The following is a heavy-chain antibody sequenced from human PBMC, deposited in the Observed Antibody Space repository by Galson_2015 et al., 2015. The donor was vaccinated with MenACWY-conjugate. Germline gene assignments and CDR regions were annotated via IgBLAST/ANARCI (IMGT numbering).Heavy chain of an antibody. CDR3: TRDTNRGFDMDV. V-gene: IGHV3-48*04. D-gene: IGHD1-14*01. J-gene: IGHJ6*02. CDR2: ITSGSGTI. Sequence: SLRLSCAASGFTFSTYTMNWVRQAPGKGLEWLSYITSGSGTIYYADSVRGRFTISRDNAKNSLYLQMSSLLVEDTAVYYCTRDTNRGFDMDVWGQGTTVTVSS. CDR1: GFTFSTYT.